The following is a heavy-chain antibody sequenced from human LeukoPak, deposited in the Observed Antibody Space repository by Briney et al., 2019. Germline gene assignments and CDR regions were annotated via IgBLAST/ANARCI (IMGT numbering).Heavy chain of an antibody. CDR2: ISSNGGST. D-gene: IGHD6-19*01. CDR3: VKVEGGWYHFDY. J-gene: IGHJ4*02. Sequence: PGGSLRLSCSASGFTFRSYAMHWVRQAPGKGLEYVSAISSNGGSTYYADSVKGRFTISRDNSKNTLYLQMSSLRVEDTAVYYCVKVEGGWYHFDYWGQGTLVTVSS. V-gene: IGHV3-64D*06. CDR1: GFTFRSYA.